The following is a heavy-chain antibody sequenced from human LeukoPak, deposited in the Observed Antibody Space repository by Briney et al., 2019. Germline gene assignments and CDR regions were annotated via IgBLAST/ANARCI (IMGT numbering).Heavy chain of an antibody. CDR3: AKDQAAVAGTIGY. Sequence: GGSLRLSCAASGFTFDDYAMHWVRQAPGKGLEWASAISGSGGSTYYADSVKGRFTISRDNSKNTLYLQMNSLRAEDTAVYYCAKDQAAVAGTIGYWGQGTLVTVSS. J-gene: IGHJ4*02. CDR1: GFTFDDYA. CDR2: ISGSGGST. V-gene: IGHV3-23*01. D-gene: IGHD6-19*01.